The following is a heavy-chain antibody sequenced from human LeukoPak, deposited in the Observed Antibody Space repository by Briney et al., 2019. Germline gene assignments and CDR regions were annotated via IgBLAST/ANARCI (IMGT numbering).Heavy chain of an antibody. D-gene: IGHD3-22*01. CDR3: ANIGPVVIPPPYYFDY. V-gene: IGHV3-30*02. CDR1: GFTFDNYA. J-gene: IGHJ4*02. CDR2: IRYDGSNK. Sequence: GGSLRLSCAASGFTFDNYAIHWVRQAPGKGLEWVAFIRYDGSNKYYADSVKGRFTISRDNSKNTLYLQMNSLRAEDTAVYYCANIGPVVIPPPYYFDYWGQGTLVTVSS.